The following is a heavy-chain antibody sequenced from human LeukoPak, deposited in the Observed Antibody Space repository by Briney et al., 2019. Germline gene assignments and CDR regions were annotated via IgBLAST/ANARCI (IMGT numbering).Heavy chain of an antibody. V-gene: IGHV4-39*07. CDR3: AGRRSCTSCYVTFDY. Sequence: SETLSLTCTVSGGSISSSSYYWGWIRQPPGKGLEWIGSIYYGGSTYYNPSLKSRVTISVDTSKNQFSLKLSSVTAADTAVYYCAGRRSCTSCYVTFDYWGQGTLVTVSS. D-gene: IGHD2-2*01. CDR1: GGSISSSSYY. CDR2: IYYGGST. J-gene: IGHJ4*02.